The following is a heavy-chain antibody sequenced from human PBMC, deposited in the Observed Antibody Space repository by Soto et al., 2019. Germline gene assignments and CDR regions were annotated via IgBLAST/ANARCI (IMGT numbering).Heavy chain of an antibody. J-gene: IGHJ5*01. CDR2: TYYRSKWFN. Sequence: SQTLLLSLAISAGSVSSNSSLWNWVRQSPTRAPEWLGRTYYRSKWFNDYAVSVKGRISINPDTSNNQFSLQLNSVTPDDTAVYYCARLIGNSWLDSWGQGTLVTVSS. CDR1: AGSVSSNSSL. V-gene: IGHV6-1*01. D-gene: IGHD2-8*01. CDR3: ARLIGNSWLDS.